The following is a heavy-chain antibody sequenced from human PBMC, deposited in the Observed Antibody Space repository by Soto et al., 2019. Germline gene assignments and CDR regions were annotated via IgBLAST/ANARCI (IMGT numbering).Heavy chain of an antibody. V-gene: IGHV3-23*01. CDR1: GFTFSSYA. CDR2: ISGSGGST. Sequence: GESLKISCAASGFTFSSYAMSWVRQAPGKGLEWVSAISGSGGSTYYADSVKGRFTISRDNSKNTLYLQMNSLRAEDTAVYYCAKLPLYYDSSGYHDYWGQGTLVTVSS. D-gene: IGHD3-22*01. J-gene: IGHJ4*02. CDR3: AKLPLYYDSSGYHDY.